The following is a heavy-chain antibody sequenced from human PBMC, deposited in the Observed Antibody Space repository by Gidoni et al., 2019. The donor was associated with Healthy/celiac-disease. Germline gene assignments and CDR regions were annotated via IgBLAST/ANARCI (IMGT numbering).Heavy chain of an antibody. Sequence: EVQLVQSGAEVKKPGESLRISCKGSGYSFTSYWISWVRQMPGKGLEWMGRIDPSDSYTNYSPSFQGHVTISADKSISTAYLQWSSLKASDTAMYYCATTMTTVTDYVVWGQGTLVTVSS. D-gene: IGHD4-17*01. CDR3: ATTMTTVTDYVV. CDR2: IDPSDSYT. J-gene: IGHJ4*02. CDR1: GYSFTSYW. V-gene: IGHV5-10-1*03.